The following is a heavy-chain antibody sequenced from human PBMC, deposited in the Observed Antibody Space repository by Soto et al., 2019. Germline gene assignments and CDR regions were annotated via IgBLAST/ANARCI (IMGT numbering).Heavy chain of an antibody. V-gene: IGHV3-7*04. CDR2: IKQDGSEK. D-gene: IGHD3-9*01. CDR3: ARCPVGVRYDILTGYYPTVFDY. J-gene: IGHJ4*02. Sequence: GGSLRLSCAASGFTFSSYWMSWVRQAPGKGLEWVANIKQDGSEKYYVDSVKGRFTISRDNAKNSLYLQMNSLRAEDTAVYYCARCPVGVRYDILTGYYPTVFDYWGQGTLVTVSS. CDR1: GFTFSSYW.